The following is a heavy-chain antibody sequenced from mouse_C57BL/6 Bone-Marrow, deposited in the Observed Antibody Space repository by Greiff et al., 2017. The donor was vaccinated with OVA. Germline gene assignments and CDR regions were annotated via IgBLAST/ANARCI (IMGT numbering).Heavy chain of an antibody. V-gene: IGHV1-5*01. CDR2: IYPGNSDT. D-gene: IGHD1-1*01. J-gene: IGHJ3*01. CDR1: GYTFTSYW. CDR3: ARALYCSSTWFAY. Sequence: EVQLQQSGTVLVRPGASVKMSCKTSGYTFTSYWMHWVNQRPGQGLEWIGAIYPGNSDTSYNQKFKGKAKLTAVTSASTAYMELSSLTNEDSAVYYCARALYCSSTWFAYWGQGTLVTVSA.